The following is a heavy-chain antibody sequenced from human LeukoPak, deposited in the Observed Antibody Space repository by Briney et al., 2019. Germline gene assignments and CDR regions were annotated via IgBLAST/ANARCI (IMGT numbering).Heavy chain of an antibody. V-gene: IGHV1-2*02. CDR1: GYTFTSYG. CDR2: INPKSGDT. D-gene: IGHD1-26*01. CDR3: ARDGYSGRFDP. J-gene: IGHJ5*02. Sequence: GASVKVSCKASGYTFTSYGISWVRQAPGQGVEWMGWINPKSGDTKNAQKFQGRVTMTRDTYISTAYTEQSRLRSDDTAVYYCARDGYSGRFDPWGQGNLVTVSS.